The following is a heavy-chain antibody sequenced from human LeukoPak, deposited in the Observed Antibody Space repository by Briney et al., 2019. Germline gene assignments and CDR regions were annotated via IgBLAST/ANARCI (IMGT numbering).Heavy chain of an antibody. V-gene: IGHV3-30*04. CDR2: ISYDGRDK. J-gene: IGHJ4*02. CDR1: EFTFSSYA. CDR3: ARDRVRIASYYFDY. D-gene: IGHD6-13*01. Sequence: GGSLRLSCAASEFTFSSYAMHWVRQAPGKGLEWVAVISYDGRDKHHVDSVKGRFTISRDNSKNTLYLQMNSLRGEDTAVYYCARDRVRIASYYFDYWGQGTLVTVSS.